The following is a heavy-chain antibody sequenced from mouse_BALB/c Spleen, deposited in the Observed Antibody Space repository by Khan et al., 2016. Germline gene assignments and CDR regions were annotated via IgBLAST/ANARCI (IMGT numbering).Heavy chain of an antibody. J-gene: IGHJ2*01. V-gene: IGHV5-17*02. CDR2: ISSGSSAI. CDR3: GRGDY. Sequence: EVELVESGGGLVQPGGSRKLSCAASGFTFSSFGMHWVRQAPEKGLEWVAFISSGSSAIYSADTVKGRFTISRDNPKNTLFLQMTSVRSEDTARYYWGRGDYWGQGTTLTVSS. CDR1: GFTFSSFG.